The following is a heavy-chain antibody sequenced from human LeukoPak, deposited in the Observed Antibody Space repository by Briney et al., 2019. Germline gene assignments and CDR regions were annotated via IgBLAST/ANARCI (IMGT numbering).Heavy chain of an antibody. D-gene: IGHD3-22*01. CDR2: IYYSGST. CDR1: GGSISSSSYY. CDR3: ARDSYYDSSGYYYDY. V-gene: IGHV4-39*07. J-gene: IGHJ4*02. Sequence: SETLSLTCTVSGGSISSSSYYWGWIRQPPGKGLEWIGSIYYSGSTYYNPSLKSRVTISVDTSKNQFSLKLSSVTAAGTAVYYCARDSYYDSSGYYYDYWGQGTLVTVSS.